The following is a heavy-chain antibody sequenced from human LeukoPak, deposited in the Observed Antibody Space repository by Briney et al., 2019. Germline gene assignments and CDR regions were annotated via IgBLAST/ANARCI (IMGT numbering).Heavy chain of an antibody. Sequence: GGSLRLSCAASGFTFSSYAMSWVRQAPGKGLEWVSAISGSGGSTYYADSVKGRFTISRDNSKNTLYLQMNSLRAEDTAVYYCAKDLGCSSTNCYVYYYYGMDVWGQGTTVTVSS. CDR3: AKDLGCSSTNCYVYYYYGMDV. CDR1: GFTFSSYA. D-gene: IGHD2-2*01. J-gene: IGHJ6*02. CDR2: ISGSGGST. V-gene: IGHV3-23*01.